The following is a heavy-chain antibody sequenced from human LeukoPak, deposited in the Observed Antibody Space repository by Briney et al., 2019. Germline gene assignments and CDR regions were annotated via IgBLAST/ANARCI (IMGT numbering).Heavy chain of an antibody. CDR3: ARAERGTAGYSSSWWKEVHYYYYGMDV. CDR1: GGTFTSYA. V-gene: IGHV1-69*13. CDR2: IIPIFGTA. J-gene: IGHJ6*02. D-gene: IGHD6-13*01. Sequence: SVKVSCKASGGTFTSYAISWVRHTPGQGLEWMGGIIPIFGTANYAQKFQGRVTITADESTSTAYMELSSLRSEDTAVYYCARAERGTAGYSSSWWKEVHYYYYGMDVWGQGTTVTVSS.